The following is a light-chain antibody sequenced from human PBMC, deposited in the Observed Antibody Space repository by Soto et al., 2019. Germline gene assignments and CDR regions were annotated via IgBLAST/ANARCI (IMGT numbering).Light chain of an antibody. J-gene: IGLJ1*01. CDR2: EVN. CDR3: SSYASNNILYV. CDR1: SSDVGAYDY. Sequence: QSVLTQPASVSGSPGQSITISCTGTSSDVGAYDYVSWYQHPPGKAPKLIIYEVNNRPSGVSNRFSGSKSGNTASLTISGIQAEDEADYYCSSYASNNILYVFGTGTRSPS. V-gene: IGLV2-14*01.